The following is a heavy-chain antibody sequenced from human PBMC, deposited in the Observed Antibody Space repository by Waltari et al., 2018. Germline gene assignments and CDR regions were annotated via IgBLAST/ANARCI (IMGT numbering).Heavy chain of an antibody. CDR2: INYDGRQK. Sequence: EVQLVESGGGLVQRGGSLRLSCEVSGFTFSRYWMSWVRQTPGKGLEWVANINYDGRQKYYVDSVKGRFAISRDNAKNSVYLQMNSLRVEDTAVYYCAKSRGFEYWGQGALITVSS. CDR1: GFTFSRYW. J-gene: IGHJ4*02. CDR3: AKSRGFEY. V-gene: IGHV3-7*01. D-gene: IGHD3-10*01.